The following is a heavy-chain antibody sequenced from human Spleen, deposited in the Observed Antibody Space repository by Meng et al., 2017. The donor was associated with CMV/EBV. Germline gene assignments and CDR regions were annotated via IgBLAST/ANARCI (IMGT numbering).Heavy chain of an antibody. V-gene: IGHV3-48*03. CDR2: ISSSGSTI. CDR3: AREKVGATNLDY. CDR1: GFTFSSYE. D-gene: IGHD1-26*01. J-gene: IGHJ4*02. Sequence: GGSLRLSXAASGFTFSSYEMNWVRQAPGKGXEXVSYISSSGSTIYYADSVKGRFTISRDNAKNSLYLQMNSLRAEDTAVYYCAREKVGATNLDYWGQGTLVTVSS.